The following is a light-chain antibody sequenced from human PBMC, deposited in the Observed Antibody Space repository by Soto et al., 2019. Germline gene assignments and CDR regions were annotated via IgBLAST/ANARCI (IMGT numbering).Light chain of an antibody. Sequence: QSALTQPPSASGSPGQSVTIPCTGTNSDVGGYNYVSWYQQYPGKAPKLIIYEVTRRPSGVPNRFSGSKSSNTASLTVSGLQADDEDDYYCRSYARGNDDGFGAGTKLTVL. CDR1: NSDVGGYNY. J-gene: IGLJ1*01. CDR3: RSYARGNDDG. V-gene: IGLV2-8*01. CDR2: EVT.